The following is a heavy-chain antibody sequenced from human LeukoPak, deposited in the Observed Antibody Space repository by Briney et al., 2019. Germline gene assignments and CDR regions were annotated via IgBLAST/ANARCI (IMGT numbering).Heavy chain of an antibody. V-gene: IGHV1-8*01. CDR1: GYTFTSYD. CDR2: MNPNSGNT. D-gene: IGHD3-3*01. CDR3: ARERDITIFGVVIISPMDV. J-gene: IGHJ6*03. Sequence: ASVKVSCKASGYTFTSYDINWVRQATGQGLEWMGWMNPNSGNTGYAQKFQGRVTMTRNTSISTAYMELSSLRSEDTAVYYCARERDITIFGVVIISPMDVWGKGTTVTVSS.